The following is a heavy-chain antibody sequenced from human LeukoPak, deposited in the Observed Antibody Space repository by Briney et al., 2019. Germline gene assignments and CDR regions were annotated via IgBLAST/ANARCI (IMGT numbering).Heavy chain of an antibody. CDR2: MNPNSGNT. J-gene: IGHJ6*02. D-gene: IGHD6-19*01. CDR1: GYTFTSYD. CDR3: ARGIQWLAYYYYYGMDV. V-gene: IGHV1-8*01. Sequence: GASVKVSCKASGYTFTSYDINWVRQATGQGLEWMGWMNPNSGNTGYAQKFQGRVTMTRNTSISTAYMELSSLRSKNTAVYYCARGIQWLAYYYYYGMDVWGQGTTVTVSS.